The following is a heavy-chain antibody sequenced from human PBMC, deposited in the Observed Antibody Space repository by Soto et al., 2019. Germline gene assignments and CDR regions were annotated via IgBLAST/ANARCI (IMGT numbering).Heavy chain of an antibody. CDR3: VRDVDGSGAYYTDF. Sequence: ASVKVSCKASGYTFTSYGISWVRQAPGQGLEWMGWISAYKTNIKYAQKFQGRVTLTTDTSTSTAYMELRSLRSDDTAIYYCVRDVDGSGAYYTDFWGQGTLVTV. D-gene: IGHD3-10*01. CDR2: ISAYKTNI. J-gene: IGHJ4*02. CDR1: GYTFTSYG. V-gene: IGHV1-18*04.